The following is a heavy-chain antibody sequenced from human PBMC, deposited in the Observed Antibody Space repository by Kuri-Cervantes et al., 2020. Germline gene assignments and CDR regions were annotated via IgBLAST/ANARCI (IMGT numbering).Heavy chain of an antibody. J-gene: IGHJ4*02. Sequence: GSLRLSCTVSGGSINPDYWSWIRQPPGKGLEWIGYVYYSGDTSYNPSLKSRVTISLDTAKKQFSLKVVSVTAADTAIYFCARGPLPYYYGLDFHSWGPGTLVTVSS. D-gene: IGHD3-10*01. CDR3: ARGPLPYYYGLDFHS. CDR2: VYYSGDT. CDR1: GGSINPDY. V-gene: IGHV4-59*01.